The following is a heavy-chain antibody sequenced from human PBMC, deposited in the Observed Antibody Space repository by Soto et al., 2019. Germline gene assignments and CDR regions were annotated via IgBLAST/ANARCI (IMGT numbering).Heavy chain of an antibody. CDR3: AREGLYYDILTGYYRPSYFDY. CDR1: GGTFSSYA. Sequence: ASVKVSCKASGGTFSSYAISWVRQAPGQGLEWIGGIIPIFGTANYAQKFQGRVTITADESTSTAYMELSSLRSEDTAVYYCAREGLYYDILTGYYRPSYFDYWGQGTLVTVSS. D-gene: IGHD3-9*01. CDR2: IIPIFGTA. J-gene: IGHJ4*02. V-gene: IGHV1-69*13.